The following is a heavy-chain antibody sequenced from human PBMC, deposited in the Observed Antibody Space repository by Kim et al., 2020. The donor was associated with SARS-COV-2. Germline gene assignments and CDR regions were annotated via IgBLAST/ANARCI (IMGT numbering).Heavy chain of an antibody. D-gene: IGHD1-1*01. CDR3: AREPRTTHYYYGMDV. V-gene: IGHV1-46*01. Sequence: KFQGRVTMTRDTATSTVYMELSSLRSGDTAVYYCAREPRTTHYYYGMDVWGQGTTVTVSS. J-gene: IGHJ6*02.